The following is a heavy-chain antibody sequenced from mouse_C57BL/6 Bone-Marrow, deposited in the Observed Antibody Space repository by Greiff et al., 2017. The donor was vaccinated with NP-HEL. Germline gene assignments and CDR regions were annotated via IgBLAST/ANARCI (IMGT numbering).Heavy chain of an antibody. Sequence: DVQLQESGPGLVKPSQSLSLTCSVTGYSITSGYYWNWIRQFPGNKLEWMGYISYDGSNNYNPSLKNRISITRDTSKNQFFLKLNSVTTEDTATYYCARPYYYGSSPYAMDYWGQGTSVTVSS. CDR3: ARPYYYGSSPYAMDY. J-gene: IGHJ4*01. V-gene: IGHV3-6*01. D-gene: IGHD1-1*01. CDR2: ISYDGSN. CDR1: GYSITSGYY.